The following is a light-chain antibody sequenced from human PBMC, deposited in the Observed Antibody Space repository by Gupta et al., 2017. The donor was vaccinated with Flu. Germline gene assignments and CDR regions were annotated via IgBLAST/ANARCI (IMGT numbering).Light chain of an antibody. J-gene: IGLJ1*01. Sequence: YVLTQPPSVSVAPGQTARITCGGNDIGSKSVHWYQQKPGQAPVLVVYDNYDRPSGIPERFSGSNSGNTATLTISRVEAGDEADYYCQVWDSSDDHYVFGTGTKVTVL. CDR3: QVWDSSDDHYV. CDR2: DNY. V-gene: IGLV3-21*02. CDR1: DIGSKS.